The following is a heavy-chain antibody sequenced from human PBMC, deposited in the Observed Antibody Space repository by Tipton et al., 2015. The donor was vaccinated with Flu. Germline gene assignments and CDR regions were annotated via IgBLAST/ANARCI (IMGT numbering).Heavy chain of an antibody. D-gene: IGHD3-3*01. Sequence: QLVQSGAEVKKPGESLRISCKGSGYSFTSYWISWVRQMPGKGLEWMGRIDPSDSYTNYSPSFQGHVTISADKSISTAYLQWSSLKASGTAMYYCASLKATRDHSFWSGNKHYYYYMDVWGKGTTVTVSS. V-gene: IGHV5-10-1*01. J-gene: IGHJ6*03. CDR3: ASLKATRDHSFWSGNKHYYYYMDV. CDR1: GYSFTSYW. CDR2: IDPSDSYT.